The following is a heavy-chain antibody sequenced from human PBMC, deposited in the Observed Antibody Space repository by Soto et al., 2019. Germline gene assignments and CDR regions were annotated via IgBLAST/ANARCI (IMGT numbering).Heavy chain of an antibody. D-gene: IGHD1-7*01. V-gene: IGHV4-59*01. Sequence: SETLSLTCTVSGGSISSYYWSWIRQPPGKGLEWIGYIYYSGSTNYNPSLKSRVTISVDTSKNQFSLKLSSVTAADTAVYYCARTGTTRYYYYMDVWGKGTTVTVSS. CDR3: ARTGTTRYYYYMDV. CDR2: IYYSGST. J-gene: IGHJ6*03. CDR1: GGSISSYY.